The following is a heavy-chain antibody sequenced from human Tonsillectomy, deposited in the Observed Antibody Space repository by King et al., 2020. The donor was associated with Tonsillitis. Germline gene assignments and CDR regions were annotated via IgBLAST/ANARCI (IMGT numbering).Heavy chain of an antibody. CDR3: AKGSASCYTCWFDP. V-gene: IGHV3-30*18. CDR2: TSSDGTNK. CDR1: GITFSIYA. Sequence: VQLVESGGGVVQPGRSLRLSCAASGITFSIYAMHWVRQAPGKGLEWVAATSSDGTNKYYGDSVNGRFTISRDNSKNTLYLQMNSLRVDDTAVYYCAKGSASCYTCWFDPWGQGTLVTVSS. D-gene: IGHD2-2*02. J-gene: IGHJ5*02.